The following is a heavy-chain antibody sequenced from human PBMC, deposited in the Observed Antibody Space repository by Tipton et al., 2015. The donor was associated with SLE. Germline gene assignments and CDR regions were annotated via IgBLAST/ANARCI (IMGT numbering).Heavy chain of an antibody. CDR2: IYHSGST. CDR1: GGSISSGGYS. D-gene: IGHD6-25*01. V-gene: IGHV4-30-2*01. J-gene: IGHJ6*03. Sequence: TLSLTCAVSGGSISSGGYSWSWIRQPPGKGLEWIGYIYHSGSTYYNPSLKSRVTISVDRSKNQFSLKLSSVTAADTAAYYCARDGSPYYYYMDVWGKGTTVTVSS. CDR3: ARDGSPYYYYMDV.